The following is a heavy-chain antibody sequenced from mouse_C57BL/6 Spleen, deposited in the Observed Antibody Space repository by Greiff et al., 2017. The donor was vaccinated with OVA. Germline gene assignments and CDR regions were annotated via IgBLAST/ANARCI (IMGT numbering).Heavy chain of an antibody. V-gene: IGHV1-61*01. CDR1: GYTFTSYW. D-gene: IGHD1-1*01. J-gene: IGHJ4*01. Sequence: QVQLQQPGAELVRPGSSVKLSCKASGYTFTSYWMDWVKQRPGQGLEWIGNIYPSDSETHYNQKFKDKATLTVDKSSSTAYMQLSSLTSEDSAVYYCARRRYWAMDYWGQGTSVTVSS. CDR3: ARRRYWAMDY. CDR2: IYPSDSET.